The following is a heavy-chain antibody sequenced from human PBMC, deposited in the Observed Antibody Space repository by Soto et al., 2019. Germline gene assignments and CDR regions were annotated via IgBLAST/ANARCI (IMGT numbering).Heavy chain of an antibody. D-gene: IGHD4-17*01. CDR2: INHSGST. V-gene: IGHV4-34*01. CDR3: ARGSLRWYRSPTYWFDP. J-gene: IGHJ5*02. Sequence: SETLSLTCAVYGGSFSGYYWCWVRQPPGKGLEWIGEINHSGSTNYNPSLKSRVTISVDTSKNQFSLKLSSVTAADTAVYYCARGSLRWYRSPTYWFDPWGQGTLVTVSS. CDR1: GGSFSGYY.